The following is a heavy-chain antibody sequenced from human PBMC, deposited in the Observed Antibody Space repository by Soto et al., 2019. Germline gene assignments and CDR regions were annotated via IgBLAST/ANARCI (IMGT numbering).Heavy chain of an antibody. CDR2: IWHDGGNK. CDR1: RFTFSSYG. J-gene: IGHJ4*02. Sequence: QVQLVESAGGVVQPGRTLRLSSAASRFTFSSYGMHWVRQAPVKGLEWVAFIWHDGGNKLYAACVKGRFTISRYKSKNTLYLQMTSLSAEETAMYYCARDGDVNTGFGNDYWGQGTLVTVSS. V-gene: IGHV3-33*01. D-gene: IGHD3-16*01. CDR3: ARDGDVNTGFGNDY.